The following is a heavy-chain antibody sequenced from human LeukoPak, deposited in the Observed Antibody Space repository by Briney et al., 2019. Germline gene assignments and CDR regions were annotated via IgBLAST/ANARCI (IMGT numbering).Heavy chain of an antibody. D-gene: IGHD1-26*01. CDR3: ARRIVTPTKVFDI. J-gene: IGHJ3*02. Sequence: GGSLRLSCAASGFNLKISWMSWVRQAPGKGLEWVATINRDGGEIYYVDSVKGRFSISRDNAKNSLYLQMNSLRGEDTALYYCARRIVTPTKVFDIWGQGTMVTVSS. CDR1: GFNLKISW. CDR2: INRDGGEI. V-gene: IGHV3-7*05.